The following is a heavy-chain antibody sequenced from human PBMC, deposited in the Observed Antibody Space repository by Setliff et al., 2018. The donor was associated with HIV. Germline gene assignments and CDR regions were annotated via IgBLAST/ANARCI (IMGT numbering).Heavy chain of an antibody. V-gene: IGHV4-4*08. D-gene: IGHD3-10*01. J-gene: IGHJ6*03. CDR1: GDSISSYY. CDR3: ARDRRGYYYGSGSCYMDV. CDR2: IYTSGIT. Sequence: NPSETLSLTCTVSGDSISSYYWSWIRQPPGKGLEWIGYIYTSGITDYNPSLKSRVTISGDTSKNQFSLKLSSVTAADTAAYYCARDRRGYYYGSGSCYMDVWGTGTTVTVSS.